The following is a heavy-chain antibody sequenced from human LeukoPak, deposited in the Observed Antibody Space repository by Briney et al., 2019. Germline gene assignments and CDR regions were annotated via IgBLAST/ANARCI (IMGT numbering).Heavy chain of an antibody. V-gene: IGHV3-21*01. CDR3: ARARYSSSSEFDY. Sequence: TGGSLRLSCAASGFTFSSYNMNWVRQAPGKGLEWVSSISSSSSYIYYADSVKGRFTISRDNAKNSLYLQMNSLRAGDTAVYYCARARYSSSSEFDYWGQGTLVTVSS. D-gene: IGHD6-6*01. CDR1: GFTFSSYN. CDR2: ISSSSSYI. J-gene: IGHJ4*02.